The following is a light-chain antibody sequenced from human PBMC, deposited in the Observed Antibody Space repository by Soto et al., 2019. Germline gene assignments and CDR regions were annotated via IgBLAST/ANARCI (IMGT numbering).Light chain of an antibody. J-gene: IGLJ2*01. CDR2: GNS. CDR3: QSYDSSRSGVV. Sequence: QSVLTQPPSVSGAPGQRVTISCTGSSSNIGAGYDVHWYQQLPGTAPKLLIYGNSNRPSGVPDRFSGSKSGTSASLAITGLQAEDEADYYCQSYDSSRSGVVFGGGTPLT. V-gene: IGLV1-40*01. CDR1: SSNIGAGYD.